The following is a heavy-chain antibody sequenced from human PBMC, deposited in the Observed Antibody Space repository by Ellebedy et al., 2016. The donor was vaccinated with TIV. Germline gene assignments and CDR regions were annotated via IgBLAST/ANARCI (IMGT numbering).Heavy chain of an antibody. V-gene: IGHV1-18*01. Sequence: ASVKVSCKASGYTFTNYGFSWVRQAPGQGLEWMGWISAYNGNTDSAQKFQGRVTMTTDTTTTTAYMELRSLTADDTAVYYCARDRYRHTVAVTGPSDYWGQGTLVTVSS. D-gene: IGHD2-21*02. CDR1: GYTFTNYG. CDR3: ARDRYRHTVAVTGPSDY. J-gene: IGHJ4*02. CDR2: ISAYNGNT.